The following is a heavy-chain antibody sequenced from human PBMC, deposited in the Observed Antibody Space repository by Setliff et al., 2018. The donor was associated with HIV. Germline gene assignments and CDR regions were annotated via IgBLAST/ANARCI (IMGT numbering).Heavy chain of an antibody. V-gene: IGHV7-4-1*02. CDR2: INTNTGNP. Sequence: ASVKVSCKTSGYNFTNYGMNWVRQAPGQGLEWLGWINTNTGNPTYAQEPTERFVFSLDTSVSTAYLQITSLETDDTAVYYCARDDYGAPDETWGQGTLVTVSS. CDR3: ARDDYGAPDET. J-gene: IGHJ1*01. CDR1: GYNFTNYG. D-gene: IGHD4-17*01.